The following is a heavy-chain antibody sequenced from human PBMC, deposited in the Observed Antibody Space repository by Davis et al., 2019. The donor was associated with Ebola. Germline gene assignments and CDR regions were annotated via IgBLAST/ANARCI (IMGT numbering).Heavy chain of an antibody. CDR1: GFTFSSYE. Sequence: GESLKISCAASGFTFSSYEMNWVRQAPGKGLEWVSYISSSGSTIYYADSVKGRFTISRDNAKNTLYLQMNSLRAEDTAVYYCARETSNIMEGFGRWGQGTLVTVSS. J-gene: IGHJ4*02. V-gene: IGHV3-48*03. CDR3: ARETSNIMEGFGR. D-gene: IGHD2-15*01. CDR2: ISSSGSTI.